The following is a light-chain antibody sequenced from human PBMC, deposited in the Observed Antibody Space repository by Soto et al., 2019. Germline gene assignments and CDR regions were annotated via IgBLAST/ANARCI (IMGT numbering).Light chain of an antibody. V-gene: IGLV2-14*01. J-gene: IGLJ2*01. Sequence: QSALTQPASVSGSPGQSITISCTGSSTDVGGYDYVSWYQQHPGKVPKLIIFEVNDRPSGVSNRFSGSRSGNTASLTISGLQAEDEADYYCSSYTSSNTLVFGGGTKVTVL. CDR2: EVN. CDR3: SSYTSSNTLV. CDR1: STDVGGYDY.